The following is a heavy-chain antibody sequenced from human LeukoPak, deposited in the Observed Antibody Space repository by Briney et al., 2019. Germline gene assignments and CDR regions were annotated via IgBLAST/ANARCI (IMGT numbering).Heavy chain of an antibody. CDR3: ARGTPTFSPPFDP. CDR1: GGSFSGYY. CDR2: INHSGST. Sequence: PSETLSLTCAVYGGSFSGYYWSWIRQPPGKGLEWIGEINHSGSTNYNPSLKSRVTISVDTSKNQFSLKLSSVTAADTAVYYCARGTPTFSPPFDPWGQGTLVTVSS. D-gene: IGHD3-16*01. J-gene: IGHJ5*02. V-gene: IGHV4-34*01.